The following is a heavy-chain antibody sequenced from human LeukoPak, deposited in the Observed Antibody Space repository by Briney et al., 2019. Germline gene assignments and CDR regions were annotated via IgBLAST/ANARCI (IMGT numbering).Heavy chain of an antibody. CDR2: ISGSGGST. D-gene: IGHD5-18*01. J-gene: IGHJ4*02. V-gene: IGHV3-23*01. Sequence: GGSLRLFCAASGFTFSSYAMSWVRQAPGKGLEWVSAISGSGGSTYYADSVKGRFTISRDNSKNTLYLQMNSLRAEDTAVYYCAKDRRRYSYGASCDYWGQGTLVTVSS. CDR3: AKDRRRYSYGASCDY. CDR1: GFTFSSYA.